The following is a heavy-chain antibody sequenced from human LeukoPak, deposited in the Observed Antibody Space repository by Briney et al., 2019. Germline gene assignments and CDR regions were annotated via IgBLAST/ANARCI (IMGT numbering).Heavy chain of an antibody. CDR1: GFTFDDYA. D-gene: IGHD3-10*01. Sequence: GGSLRLSCAASGFTFDDYAMHLDRQAPGKGLEWVSLISGDGGSTYYADSVKGRFTISRDNSKNSLYLQMNSLRTEDTALYYCAKDLGLWFGELLHGSLAFDIWGQGTMVTVSS. CDR3: AKDLGLWFGELLHGSLAFDI. CDR2: ISGDGGST. V-gene: IGHV3-43*02. J-gene: IGHJ3*02.